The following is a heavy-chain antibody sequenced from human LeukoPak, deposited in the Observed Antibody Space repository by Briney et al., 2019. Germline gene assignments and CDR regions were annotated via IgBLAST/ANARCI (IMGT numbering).Heavy chain of an antibody. CDR1: GFTFSSYG. D-gene: IGHD3-3*01. J-gene: IGHJ3*02. CDR2: IWYDGSNK. CDR3: ARDLRYFEAFDI. Sequence: GGSLRLSCAASGFTFSSYGMHWVRQAPGKGLEWVAVIWYDGSNKYYADSVKGRFTISRDNSKNTLYLQMNRLRAEDTAVYYCARDLRYFEAFDIWGQGTMVTVSS. V-gene: IGHV3-33*01.